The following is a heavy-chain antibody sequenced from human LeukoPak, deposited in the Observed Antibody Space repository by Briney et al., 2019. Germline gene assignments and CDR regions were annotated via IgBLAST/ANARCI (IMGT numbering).Heavy chain of an antibody. Sequence: PSETLSLTCTVSGGSISSSSYYWGWLRQPPGKGLEWIGSIYYSGSTYYNPSLKSRVTISVDTSKNQFSLKLSSVTAADTAVYYCARRFRGPYYFDYWGQGTLVTVSS. V-gene: IGHV4-39*01. CDR2: IYYSGST. J-gene: IGHJ4*02. D-gene: IGHD3-10*01. CDR1: GGSISSSSYY. CDR3: ARRFRGPYYFDY.